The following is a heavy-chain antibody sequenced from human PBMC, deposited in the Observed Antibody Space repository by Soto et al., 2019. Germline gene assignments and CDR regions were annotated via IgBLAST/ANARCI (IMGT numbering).Heavy chain of an antibody. Sequence: GGSLRLSCSVSGFSFSSYAMHWVRQAPEKGLEYVPSISSNGVATYYADSVKGRFTISRDNSKSTLYLQMSSLRAEDTAVYYCVKDRYVDYWGQGALVTVSS. CDR2: ISSNGVAT. CDR3: VKDRYVDY. V-gene: IGHV3-64D*06. J-gene: IGHJ4*02. CDR1: GFSFSSYA.